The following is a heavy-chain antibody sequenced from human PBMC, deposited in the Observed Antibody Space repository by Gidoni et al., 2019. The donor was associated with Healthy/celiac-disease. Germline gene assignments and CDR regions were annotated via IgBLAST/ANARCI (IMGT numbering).Heavy chain of an antibody. V-gene: IGHV4-61*02. CDR2: IYTSGST. CDR1: GGSISSGSYY. Sequence: QVQLQESGPGLVKPSQTLSLTCTVSGGSISSGSYYWSWIRQPAGKGLEWIGRIYTSGSTNYNPSLKSRVTISVDTSKNQFSLKLSSVTAADTAVYYCARTARWFGELLGDYYYGMDVWGQGTTVTVSS. J-gene: IGHJ6*02. CDR3: ARTARWFGELLGDYYYGMDV. D-gene: IGHD3-10*01.